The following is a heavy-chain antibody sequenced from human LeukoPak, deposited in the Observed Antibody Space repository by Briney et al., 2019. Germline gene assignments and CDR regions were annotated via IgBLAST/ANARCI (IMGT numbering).Heavy chain of an antibody. V-gene: IGHV3-7*01. CDR2: IKQYGSEK. CDR1: VFTLSIYS. D-gene: IGHD1-1*01. CDR3: GRWNPVFYYLDV. Sequence: GGSLRLSCAPSVFTLSIYSMSWVPQAPGEGLEWVANIKQYGSEKYYMDSVKGRFTISRDNAKNSLSLQMNSVRAEDTAVYYCGRWNPVFYYLDVWGKGTTVTVCS. J-gene: IGHJ6*03.